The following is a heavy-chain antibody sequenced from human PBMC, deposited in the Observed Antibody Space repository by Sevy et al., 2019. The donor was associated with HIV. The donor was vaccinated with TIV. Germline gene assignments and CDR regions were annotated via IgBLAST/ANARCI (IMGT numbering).Heavy chain of an antibody. CDR2: MKEDGSER. V-gene: IGHV3-7*01. CDR1: GFTFRSYW. Sequence: GGSLRLSCAVSGFTFRSYWMSWVRQAPGKGLEWVATMKEDGSERNYVDSVKGRFTISRDNAKNSLYLQMNSLRAEDTAVYYCVREGVGGYSYSLDCWGQGTLVTVSS. CDR3: VREGVGGYSYSLDC. D-gene: IGHD5-18*01. J-gene: IGHJ4*02.